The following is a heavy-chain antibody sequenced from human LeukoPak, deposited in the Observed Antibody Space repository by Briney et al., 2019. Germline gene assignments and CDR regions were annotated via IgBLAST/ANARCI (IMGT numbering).Heavy chain of an antibody. J-gene: IGHJ6*02. V-gene: IGHV3-74*01. CDR3: TRGASYGALRGGMDV. CDR1: GFTFSSYW. CDR2: IRSDGRST. Sequence: GGSLRLSCAASGFTFSSYWMHWVRQAPGKGLVWVSHIRSDGRSTSYADSVKGRFTVSRDNGNNTLYLQMHSLTPDDTAVYYCTRGASYGALRGGMDVWGQGTTVTVSS. D-gene: IGHD4-17*01.